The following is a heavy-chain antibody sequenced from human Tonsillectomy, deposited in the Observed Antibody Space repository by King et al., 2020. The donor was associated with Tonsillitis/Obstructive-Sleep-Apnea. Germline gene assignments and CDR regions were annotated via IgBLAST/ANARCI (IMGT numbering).Heavy chain of an antibody. Sequence: VQLVESGGGLVKPGGSLRLSCAASGLTLTNIYMNWVRQPPGKGLEWVGRIKSRTDGGTTDYAAPVNGRFTISRDDSKNTVYLQMNSLQTEGTAVYYCATGSGFYYSYWGQGTLVTVSS. CDR1: GLTLTNIY. V-gene: IGHV3-15*07. J-gene: IGHJ4*02. CDR3: ATGSGFYYSY. CDR2: IKSRTDGGTT. D-gene: IGHD3-3*01.